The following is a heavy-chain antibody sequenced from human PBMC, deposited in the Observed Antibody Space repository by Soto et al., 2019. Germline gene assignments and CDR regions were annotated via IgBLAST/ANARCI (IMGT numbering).Heavy chain of an antibody. CDR3: ARENSPTVGSGWYFSNWFDP. V-gene: IGHV6-1*01. CDR2: TYYRSKWYN. Sequence: QVQLQQSGPGLVKPSQTLSLTCAISGDSVSSNSAAWNWIRQSPSRGLEWLGRTYYRSKWYNDYAVSVKSRITINPDTSKNQFSLQLNSVTPEDTAVYYCARENSPTVGSGWYFSNWFDPWGQGTLVTVSS. CDR1: GDSVSSNSAA. J-gene: IGHJ5*02. D-gene: IGHD6-19*01.